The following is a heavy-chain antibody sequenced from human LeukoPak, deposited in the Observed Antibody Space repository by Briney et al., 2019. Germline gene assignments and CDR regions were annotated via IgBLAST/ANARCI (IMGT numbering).Heavy chain of an antibody. V-gene: IGHV4-61*01. CDR1: GGSVSSNSYY. CDR3: ARENDAFDI. J-gene: IGHJ3*02. Sequence: SETLSLTCTVSGGSVSSNSYYWSWIRQPPGKGLEWIGYIYNSKNTNYNPSLKSRVTISVDTSKNQFSLKLSSVTAADTAVYYCARENDAFDIWGQGTTVTVSS. CDR2: IYNSKNT.